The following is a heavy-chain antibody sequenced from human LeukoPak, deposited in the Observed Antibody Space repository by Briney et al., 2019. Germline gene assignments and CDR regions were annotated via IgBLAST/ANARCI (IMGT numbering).Heavy chain of an antibody. V-gene: IGHV3-74*01. J-gene: IGHJ4*03. D-gene: IGHD7-27*01. CDR3: ANALMGSYFEC. CDR2: INSEGSNA. Sequence: GGSLRLSCAASEFTFSNYGMHWVRQAPGKGLVWVSRINSEGSNASYADSVKGRFTISRDNAKNTLFLQMTSLRAEDTAVYYCANALMGSYFECWGQGTLVTVSS. CDR1: EFTFSNYG.